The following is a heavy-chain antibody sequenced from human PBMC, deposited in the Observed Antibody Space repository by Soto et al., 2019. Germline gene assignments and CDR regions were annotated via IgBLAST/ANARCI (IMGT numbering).Heavy chain of an antibody. V-gene: IGHV3-74*01. Sequence: PGGSLRLSCVVSGFTISSYWMHWVRQAPGKGLVWVSRINGDGSSTNYADSVKGRFTISRDNAKNTLYLQMNTLRAEDTAVYYCARELHGGSYGMDVWGQGTTVTVSS. J-gene: IGHJ6*02. CDR2: INGDGSST. CDR1: GFTISSYW. CDR3: ARELHGGSYGMDV.